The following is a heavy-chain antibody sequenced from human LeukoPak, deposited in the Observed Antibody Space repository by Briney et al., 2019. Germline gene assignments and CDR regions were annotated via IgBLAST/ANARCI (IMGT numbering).Heavy chain of an antibody. CDR1: GFTFSSYW. V-gene: IGHV3-7*03. CDR3: ARVYYGDYGYFQH. Sequence: GGSLRLSCVASGFTFSSYWMGWVRQAPGKGLEWVANIKQDGCQKYYVDSVKGRFTISRDNAKNSLSLQMNSLRAEDTAVYYCARVYYGDYGYFQHWGQGTLVTVSS. D-gene: IGHD4-17*01. J-gene: IGHJ1*01. CDR2: IKQDGCQK.